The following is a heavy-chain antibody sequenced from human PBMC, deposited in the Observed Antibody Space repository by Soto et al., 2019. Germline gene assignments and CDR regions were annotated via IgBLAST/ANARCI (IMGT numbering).Heavy chain of an antibody. CDR1: GGSISSYY. J-gene: IGHJ4*02. D-gene: IGHD3-22*01. CDR3: ARVDSRGSYFDY. Sequence: PSETLSLTCTVSGGSISSYYWSWIRQPPGKGLEWIAYIYYTGSTNYNPSLKSRVTLSADTSKNQFSLKLISVTAADTAMYYCARVDSRGSYFDYWGQGTLVTV. CDR2: IYYTGST. V-gene: IGHV4-59*01.